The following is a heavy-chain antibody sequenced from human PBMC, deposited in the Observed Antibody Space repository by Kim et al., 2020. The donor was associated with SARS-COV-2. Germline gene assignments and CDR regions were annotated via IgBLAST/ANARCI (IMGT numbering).Heavy chain of an antibody. CDR1: GGSFSGYY. D-gene: IGHD5-18*01. CDR2: INHSGST. V-gene: IGHV4-34*01. J-gene: IGHJ5*02. CDR3: ARRRGGYSYGPNWFDP. Sequence: SETLSLTCAVYGGSFSGYYWSWIRQPPGKGLEWIGEINHSGSTNYNPSLKSRVTISVDTSKNQFSLKLSSVTAADTAVYYCARRRGGYSYGPNWFDPSG.